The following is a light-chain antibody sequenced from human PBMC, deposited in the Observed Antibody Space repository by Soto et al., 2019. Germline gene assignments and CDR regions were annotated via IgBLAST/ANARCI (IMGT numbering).Light chain of an antibody. V-gene: IGKV3-20*01. J-gene: IGKJ5*01. CDR2: GAS. Sequence: EIVLTQSPGTLSLSPGERATLSCRASPSVSSTYLGWYQQKPGQAPRLLISGASSRATGIPDRFSGSGSATDFTLTISRLEPEDFALYYCQQYGGSPITFGQGTRLEIK. CDR3: QQYGGSPIT. CDR1: PSVSSTY.